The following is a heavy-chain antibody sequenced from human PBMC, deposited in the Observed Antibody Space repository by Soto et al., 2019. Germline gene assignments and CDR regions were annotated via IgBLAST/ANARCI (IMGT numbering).Heavy chain of an antibody. V-gene: IGHV4-34*01. CDR3: ARVLVTYGGILVPYNWFDA. CDR2: INLSGGT. D-gene: IGHD3-16*01. CDR1: GESFSGHH. J-gene: IGHJ5*02. Sequence: SETLSLTCAVYGESFSGHHWAWIRQSPGKGLEWIGEINLSGGTNYSPSLKSRVTISVDTSKNQFSLKLTSVTAADTAIYYCARVLVTYGGILVPYNWFDAWGQGNRVTVS.